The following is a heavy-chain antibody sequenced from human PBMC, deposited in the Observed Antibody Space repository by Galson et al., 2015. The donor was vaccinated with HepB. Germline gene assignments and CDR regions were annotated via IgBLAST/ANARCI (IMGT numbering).Heavy chain of an antibody. D-gene: IGHD3-16*01. CDR2: IKSDGSNT. CDR3: AKGPRFYYGMDV. Sequence: SLRLSCAASGFRFSSYRMHWVRKAPGKGLVWVSRIKSDGSNTTYADSVKGRFTISRDNAKNTLYLQMNSLRAEDTAVYYCAKGPRFYYGMDVWGQGTTVTVSS. J-gene: IGHJ6*02. V-gene: IGHV3-74*01. CDR1: GFRFSSYR.